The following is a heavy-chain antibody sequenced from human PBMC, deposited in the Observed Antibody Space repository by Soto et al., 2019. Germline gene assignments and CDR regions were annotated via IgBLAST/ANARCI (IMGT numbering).Heavy chain of an antibody. D-gene: IGHD1-7*01. Sequence: SETLSLTCTVSADSISSNYWIWIRQPPGKGLEWIGYIYHSGTSNYNPSLKSRVTMSVDTSKNQFSLKLSSVTAADTAVYYCARASAGTMSTWYYYGMDVWCQGTTVT. CDR1: ADSISSNY. CDR2: IYHSGTS. CDR3: ARASAGTMSTWYYYGMDV. J-gene: IGHJ6*02. V-gene: IGHV4-59*01.